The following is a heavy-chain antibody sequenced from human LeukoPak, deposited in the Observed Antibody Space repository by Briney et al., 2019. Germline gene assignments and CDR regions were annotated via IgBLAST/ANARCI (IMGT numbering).Heavy chain of an antibody. CDR2: ISAYNGDT. Sequence: ASVKVSCKASGYTFNSHGISWVRQAPGQGLEWMGWISAYNGDTNFAQKFQGRVTITRDTSASTAYMELSSLRSEDTAVYYCAREITMVRGVIITFPRYWGQGNLVTVSS. V-gene: IGHV1-18*04. D-gene: IGHD3-10*01. CDR3: AREITMVRGVIITFPRY. J-gene: IGHJ4*02. CDR1: GYTFNSHG.